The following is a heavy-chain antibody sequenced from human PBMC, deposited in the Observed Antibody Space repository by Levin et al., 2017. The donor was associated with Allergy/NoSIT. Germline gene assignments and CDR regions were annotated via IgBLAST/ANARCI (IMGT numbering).Heavy chain of an antibody. CDR1: GFTFSSYG. V-gene: IGHV3-33*01. J-gene: IGHJ5*02. Sequence: GESLKISCAASGFTFSSYGMHWVRQAPGKGLEWVAVIWYDGSNKYYADSVKGRFTISRDNSKNMLYLQMNSLRAEDTAVYYCARGSSSGWGYNWFDPWGQGTLVTVAS. CDR3: ARGSSSGWGYNWFDP. CDR2: IWYDGSNK. D-gene: IGHD6-19*01.